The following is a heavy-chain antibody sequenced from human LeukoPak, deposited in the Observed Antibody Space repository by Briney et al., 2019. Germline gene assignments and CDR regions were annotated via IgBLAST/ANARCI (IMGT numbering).Heavy chain of an antibody. D-gene: IGHD5/OR15-5a*01. Sequence: PSETLSLTCTVSGGSISGYYWSWIRQPPGKGLEWIGFIYYSGSTNYNPSLKSQFTISVDTSKNQFSLKVRSVTAADTAVYYCARGLRGDLGAFDIWGQGTMVTVSS. J-gene: IGHJ3*02. CDR3: ARGLRGDLGAFDI. CDR1: GGSISGYY. V-gene: IGHV4-59*01. CDR2: IYYSGST.